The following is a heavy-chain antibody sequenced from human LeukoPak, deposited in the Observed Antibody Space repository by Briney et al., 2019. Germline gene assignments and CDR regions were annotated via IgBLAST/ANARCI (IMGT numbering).Heavy chain of an antibody. Sequence: GGPLRLSCAASGFTFSTFAMSWVRQAPGKGLEWVSGISSSGSTTYYADSVNGRFTISRDNSKNTLYLQVSSLGADDTAVYYCAKTTLPRGARYHFDYWGQGTLVTVSS. CDR1: GFTFSTFA. CDR3: AKTTLPRGARYHFDY. V-gene: IGHV3-23*01. D-gene: IGHD1-14*01. CDR2: ISSSGSTT. J-gene: IGHJ4*02.